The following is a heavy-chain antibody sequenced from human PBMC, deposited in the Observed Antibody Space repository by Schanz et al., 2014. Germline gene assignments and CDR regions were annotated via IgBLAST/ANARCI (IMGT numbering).Heavy chain of an antibody. Sequence: EVQLVESGGGLVQPGGSLRLSCSASGFTFSSYAMHWVRQASGKGLEYVSAITRSGGGTYYADSVKGRFTISRDNSKNTLYRQVSSLRHEDSAVYYCVKDAYCGGDCFPAEYLQHWGQGTLVTVSS. CDR2: ITRSGGGT. CDR1: GFTFSSYA. V-gene: IGHV3-64D*06. J-gene: IGHJ1*01. D-gene: IGHD2-21*02. CDR3: VKDAYCGGDCFPAEYLQH.